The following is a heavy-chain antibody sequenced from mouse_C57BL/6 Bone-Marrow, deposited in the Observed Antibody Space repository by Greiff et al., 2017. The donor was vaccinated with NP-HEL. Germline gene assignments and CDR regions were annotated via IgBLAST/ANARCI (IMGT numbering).Heavy chain of an antibody. D-gene: IGHD2-2*01. CDR2: IDPEDGET. V-gene: IGHV14-2*01. J-gene: IGHJ2*01. Sequence: VQLQQSGAELVKPGASVKLSCTASGFNITDYYMHWVKQRTEQGLEWIGMIDPEDGETNYAPKFQGKATLTADTSSNTAYLQLSSLTSEDTAVYYGARWGYEGYFDDWGQGTTLTVSS. CDR1: GFNITDYY. CDR3: ARWGYEGYFDD.